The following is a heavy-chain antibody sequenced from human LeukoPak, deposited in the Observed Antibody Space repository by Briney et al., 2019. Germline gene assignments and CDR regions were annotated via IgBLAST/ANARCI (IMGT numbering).Heavy chain of an antibody. V-gene: IGHV4-34*01. CDR2: INHSGST. D-gene: IGHD2-2*01. J-gene: IGHJ6*03. CDR1: GGSFSGYY. Sequence: SETLSLTCAVYGGSFSGYYWSWIRQPPGKGLEWIGEINHSGSTNYNPSLKSRVTISVDTSKNQFSLKLSSVTAADTAVYYCARQITYCSSTSCYPYYYYMDVWGKGTTVTVSS. CDR3: ARQITYCSSTSCYPYYYYMDV.